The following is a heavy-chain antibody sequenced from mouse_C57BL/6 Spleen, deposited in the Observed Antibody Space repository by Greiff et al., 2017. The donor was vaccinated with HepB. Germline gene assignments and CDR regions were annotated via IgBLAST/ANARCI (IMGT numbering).Heavy chain of an antibody. Sequence: QVHVKQSGAELAKPGASVTLSCKASGYTFTSYWMHWVKQRPGQGLEWIGYINPSSGYTKYNQKFKDKATLTADKSSSPAYMQLSSLTYEDSAVYYCARITTVVATGDYWGQGTTLTVSS. CDR3: ARITTVVATGDY. CDR1: GYTFTSYW. J-gene: IGHJ2*01. V-gene: IGHV1-7*01. D-gene: IGHD1-1*01. CDR2: INPSSGYT.